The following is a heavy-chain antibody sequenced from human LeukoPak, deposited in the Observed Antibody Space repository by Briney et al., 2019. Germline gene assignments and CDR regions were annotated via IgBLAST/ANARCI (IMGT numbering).Heavy chain of an antibody. CDR3: ARRDYDFWSGYYTGMGYYMDV. D-gene: IGHD3-3*01. Sequence: SVKVSCKASGATFSSYAISWVRQAPGQGLEWMGGIIPIFGTANYAQKFQGRVTITADESTSTAYMELSSLRSEDTAVYYCARRDYDFWSGYYTGMGYYMDVWGKGTTVTVSS. CDR1: GATFSSYA. J-gene: IGHJ6*03. V-gene: IGHV1-69*13. CDR2: IIPIFGTA.